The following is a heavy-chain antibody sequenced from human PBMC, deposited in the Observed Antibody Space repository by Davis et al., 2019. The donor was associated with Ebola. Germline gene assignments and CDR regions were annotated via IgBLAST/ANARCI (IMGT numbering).Heavy chain of an antibody. J-gene: IGHJ3*01. CDR1: GFVFRNYV. D-gene: IGHD1-26*01. CDR2: LGTSADT. Sequence: GESLKISCVASGFVFRNYVMSWVRQAPGKGLEWVSTLGTSADTYYADSVKGRFTISRDNSKNTLYLQMNGLRVGDTAIYYCAKDTSNIWFDVWGQGTTVTVSS. CDR3: AKDTSNIWFDV. V-gene: IGHV3-23*01.